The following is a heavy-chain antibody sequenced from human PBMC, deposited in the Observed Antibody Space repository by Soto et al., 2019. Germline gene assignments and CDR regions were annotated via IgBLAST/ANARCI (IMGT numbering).Heavy chain of an antibody. Sequence: SETLSLTCTVSGGSITSSSNYYWDWIRQPPGKGLEWIGSIYYSGSTYYNPSLKSRVTISGDTSRDQFSLKLSSVTAADTAVYFCARRGIAAAVTDYWGQGTLVTVYS. CDR1: GGSITSSSNYY. J-gene: IGHJ4*02. CDR2: IYYSGST. CDR3: ARRGIAAAVTDY. D-gene: IGHD6-13*01. V-gene: IGHV4-39*01.